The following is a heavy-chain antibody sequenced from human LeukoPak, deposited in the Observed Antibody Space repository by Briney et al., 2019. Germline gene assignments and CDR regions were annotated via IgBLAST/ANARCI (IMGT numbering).Heavy chain of an antibody. D-gene: IGHD3-10*01. CDR2: VSSDGNTR. V-gene: IGHV3-30*18. Sequence: PGGSLRLSCEASGFSFSHYGMLWVRKAPGKGLEWVAVVSSDGNTRYYADSVKGRFTISRDNSKNIVYLQMNSGRAEDTAVYYCAKEGGSSFTAHWDYWGQGTLVTVSS. CDR1: GFSFSHYG. J-gene: IGHJ4*02. CDR3: AKEGGSSFTAHWDY.